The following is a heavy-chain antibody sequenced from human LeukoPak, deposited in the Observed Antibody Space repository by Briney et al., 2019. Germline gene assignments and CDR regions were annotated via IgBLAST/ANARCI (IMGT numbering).Heavy chain of an antibody. D-gene: IGHD6-6*01. Sequence: GGSLRLSCAASGFTFSIYSMNWVRQAPGKGLEWVSYISGGSSTSYYADFVEGRFTVSRDNAKNSLYLQMNSLRAEDSAVYFCAREWSSSSGEAFDSWGRGTLVIVSS. CDR2: ISGGSSTS. CDR1: GFTFSIYS. V-gene: IGHV3-48*04. J-gene: IGHJ4*02. CDR3: AREWSSSSGEAFDS.